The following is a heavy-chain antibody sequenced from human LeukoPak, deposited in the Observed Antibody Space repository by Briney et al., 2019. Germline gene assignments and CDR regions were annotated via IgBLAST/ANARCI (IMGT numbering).Heavy chain of an antibody. Sequence: PGRSLRLSCAASGFTFSSYDIHWVRQAPAKGLEWVAVIWYDGSSKYYADSVKGRFTISRDNSKNTLYLQMDSLRAEDTAVYYCARVHSSSWAYFDNWGQGTLVTVSS. D-gene: IGHD6-13*01. CDR3: ARVHSSSWAYFDN. CDR1: GFTFSSYD. CDR2: IWYDGSSK. J-gene: IGHJ4*02. V-gene: IGHV3-33*01.